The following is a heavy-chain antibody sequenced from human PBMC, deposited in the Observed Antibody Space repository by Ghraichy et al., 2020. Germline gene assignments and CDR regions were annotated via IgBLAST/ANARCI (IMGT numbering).Heavy chain of an antibody. Sequence: GGSLRLSCAASGFTVSSNYMSWVRQAPGKGLEWVSVIYSGGSTYYADSVKGRFTISRDNSKNTLYLQMNSLRAEDTAVYYCARVESSLYYFDYWGQGTLVTVSS. J-gene: IGHJ4*02. CDR2: IYSGGST. CDR3: ARVESSLYYFDY. CDR1: GFTVSSNY. V-gene: IGHV3-53*01. D-gene: IGHD1-1*01.